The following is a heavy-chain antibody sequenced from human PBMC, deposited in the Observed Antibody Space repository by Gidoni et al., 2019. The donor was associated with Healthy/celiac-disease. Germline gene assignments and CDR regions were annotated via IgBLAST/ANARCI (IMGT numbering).Heavy chain of an antibody. CDR1: GGSFSGYY. Sequence: QVQLQQWGAGLLKPSETLSLTCAVYGGSFSGYYWSWIRQPPGKGLEWIGEITHSGRTNYNPSLKSRVTISVDTSKNQFSLKLSSVTAADTAVYYCARGIVVVPAARAAWFDPWGQGTLVTVSS. J-gene: IGHJ5*02. D-gene: IGHD2-2*01. CDR2: ITHSGRT. V-gene: IGHV4-34*01. CDR3: ARGIVVVPAARAAWFDP.